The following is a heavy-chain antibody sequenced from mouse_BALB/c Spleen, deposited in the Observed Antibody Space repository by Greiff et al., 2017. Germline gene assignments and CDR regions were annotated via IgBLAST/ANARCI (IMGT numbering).Heavy chain of an antibody. CDR2: IDPANGNT. J-gene: IGHJ2*01. D-gene: IGHD2-4*01. CDR1: GSNIKDTY. V-gene: IGHV14-3*02. Sequence: VQLKESGAELVKPGASVKLSCTASGSNIKDTYMHWVKQRPEQGLEWIGRIDPANGNTKYDPKFQGKATITADTSSNTACLQLSSLTSEDTAVYYCARGDYDEDYWGQGTTLTVSS. CDR3: ARGDYDEDY.